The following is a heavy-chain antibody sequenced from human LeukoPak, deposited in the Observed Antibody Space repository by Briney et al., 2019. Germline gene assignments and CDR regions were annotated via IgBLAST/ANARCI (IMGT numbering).Heavy chain of an antibody. CDR3: TTGGYYLVYYYYDMDL. V-gene: IGHV3-15*01. CDR1: GFTFSNAW. CDR2: IKSKTDGGTT. J-gene: IGHJ6*03. Sequence: GGSLRLSCAASGFTFSNAWMSWVRQAPGKGLEWVGRIKSKTDGGTTDYAARVKGRFTISRDDSKNTLYLQMNSLKTEDTAVYYCTTGGYYLVYYYYDMDLWGKGTTVTVSS. D-gene: IGHD3-22*01.